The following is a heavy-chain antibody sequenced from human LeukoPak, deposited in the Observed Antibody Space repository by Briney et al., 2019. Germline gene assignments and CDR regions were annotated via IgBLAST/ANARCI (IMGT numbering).Heavy chain of an antibody. V-gene: IGHV4-31*03. J-gene: IGHJ4*02. CDR2: IYYSGST. Sequence: PSETLSLTCTVSGASISSGGYDWSWLRQHPGKGLEGIVYIYYSGSTYCNPSIKSRVTISVDTSKNQFSLKLSSVTAADTAVYYCARATPLRYFDWLFSPYYFDYWGQGTLVTVSS. CDR3: ARATPLRYFDWLFSPYYFDY. D-gene: IGHD3-9*01. CDR1: GASISSGGYD.